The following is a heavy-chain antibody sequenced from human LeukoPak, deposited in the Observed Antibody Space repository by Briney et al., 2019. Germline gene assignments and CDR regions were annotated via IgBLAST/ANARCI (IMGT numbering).Heavy chain of an antibody. Sequence: PGGSLRLSCAASGFTFSSYGMHWVRQAPGKGLEWVAVISYDGSNKYYADSVEGRFTISRDNSKNTLYLQMNSLRAEDTAVYYCAKDEGDIVVVPAASPDYWGQGTLVTVSS. J-gene: IGHJ4*02. V-gene: IGHV3-30*18. D-gene: IGHD2-2*01. CDR3: AKDEGDIVVVPAASPDY. CDR1: GFTFSSYG. CDR2: ISYDGSNK.